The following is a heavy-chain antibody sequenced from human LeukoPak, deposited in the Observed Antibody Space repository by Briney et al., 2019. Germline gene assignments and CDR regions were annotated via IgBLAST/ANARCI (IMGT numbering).Heavy chain of an antibody. CDR1: GFTFSSYG. CDR2: VWYDGSNK. CDR3: ARDKRLGYYGSGSYYTPPFDY. D-gene: IGHD3-10*01. V-gene: IGHV3-33*01. Sequence: GGSLRLSCAASGFTFSSYGIHWVRQAPGKGLEWVAVVWYDGSNKYYADSVKGRFTISRDNSKNTLYLQMNSLRAEDTALYYCARDKRLGYYGSGSYYTPPFDYWGQGTLVTVSS. J-gene: IGHJ4*02.